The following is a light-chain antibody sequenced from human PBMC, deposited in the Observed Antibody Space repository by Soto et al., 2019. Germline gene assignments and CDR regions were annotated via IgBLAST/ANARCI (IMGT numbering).Light chain of an antibody. Sequence: QSALAQPASVSGSPGQSITISCTGTGSDIGSYNYVSWYQHHPGKVPKFIIYDVTNRPSGVFDRFSGSKSGNTASLTISGLQAEDEADYYCNSYTSASTYVFGTGTKVTVL. J-gene: IGLJ1*01. CDR2: DVT. V-gene: IGLV2-14*03. CDR1: GSDIGSYNY. CDR3: NSYTSASTYV.